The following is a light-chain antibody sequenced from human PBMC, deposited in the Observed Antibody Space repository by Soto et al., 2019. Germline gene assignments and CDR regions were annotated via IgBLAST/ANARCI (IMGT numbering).Light chain of an antibody. J-gene: IGKJ5*01. CDR1: QSAGDN. CDR2: GAS. Sequence: EIVMTQSPATLAVSPGERATLSCRASQSAGDNLAWYQQKLGQAPRLLILGASTRVTGISASFSGSGSGTEFTLTISSVQSEDFAVYYCQQYEIFPITFGQGTRLEIK. V-gene: IGKV3-15*01. CDR3: QQYEIFPIT.